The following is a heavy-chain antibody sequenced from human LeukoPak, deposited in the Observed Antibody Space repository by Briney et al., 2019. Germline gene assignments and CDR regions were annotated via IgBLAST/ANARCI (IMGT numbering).Heavy chain of an antibody. Sequence: GGSLKISCKGSGYSFTSYWISWVRQMPGKGLEWMGRIDPSNSYTNYSPSFQGHVTISADKSISTAYLQWSSLKASDTAMYYCASDLSSSWFPLDYWGQGTLVTVSS. CDR1: GYSFTSYW. V-gene: IGHV5-10-1*01. CDR3: ASDLSSSWFPLDY. CDR2: IDPSNSYT. D-gene: IGHD6-13*01. J-gene: IGHJ4*02.